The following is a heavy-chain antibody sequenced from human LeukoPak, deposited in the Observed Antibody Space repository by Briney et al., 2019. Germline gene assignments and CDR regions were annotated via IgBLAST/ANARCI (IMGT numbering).Heavy chain of an antibody. Sequence: PGASVKVSCKASGYTFTSYGISWVRQAPGQGLEWMGWISAYNGNTNYAQKLQGRVTMTTDTSTSTAYMELRSLRSDDTAVYYCASNHYDSSGYYVWGYDYWGQGTLVTVSS. D-gene: IGHD3-22*01. V-gene: IGHV1-18*01. CDR3: ASNHYDSSGYYVWGYDY. J-gene: IGHJ4*02. CDR2: ISAYNGNT. CDR1: GYTFTSYG.